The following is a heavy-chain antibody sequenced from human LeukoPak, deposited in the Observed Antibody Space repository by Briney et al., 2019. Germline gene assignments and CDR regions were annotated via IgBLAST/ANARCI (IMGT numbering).Heavy chain of an antibody. CDR3: AFGIQLWLRGARGAFDI. J-gene: IGHJ3*02. CDR1: GYTFTGYY. Sequence: ASVKVSRKASGYTFTGYYMRWVRQAPGQGLEWMGWINPNSGGTNYAQKFQGRVTMTRDTSISTAYMELSRLRSDDTAVYYCAFGIQLWLRGARGAFDIWGQGTMVTVSS. CDR2: INPNSGGT. V-gene: IGHV1-2*02. D-gene: IGHD5-18*01.